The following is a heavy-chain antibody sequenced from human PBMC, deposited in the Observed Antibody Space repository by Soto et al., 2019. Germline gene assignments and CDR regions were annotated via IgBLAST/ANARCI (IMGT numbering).Heavy chain of an antibody. CDR3: AREARGRGSLPPALDYYYGMDV. CDR2: INSDGSST. CDR1: GFTFSSYW. V-gene: IGHV3-74*01. Sequence: GGSRRLSCAPSGFTFSSYWMHWVRQAPGKGLVWVSRINSDGSSTSYADSVKGRFTISRDNAKNTLYLQMNSLRAEDTAVYYCAREARGRGSLPPALDYYYGMDVWGQGTTVTVSS. J-gene: IGHJ6*02. D-gene: IGHD1-26*01.